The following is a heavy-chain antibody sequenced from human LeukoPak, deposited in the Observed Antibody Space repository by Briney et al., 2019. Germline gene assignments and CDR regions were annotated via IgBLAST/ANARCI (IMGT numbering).Heavy chain of an antibody. CDR3: ARGSLPWIHFDY. J-gene: IGHJ4*02. D-gene: IGHD1-1*01. CDR2: INHSGST. Sequence: PSETLSLTCAVYGGSFSGYYWSWIRQPPGKGLEWIGEINHSGSTNYNPSLKSRVTISVDTSKNQFSLKLSSVTAADTAVYYRARGSLPWIHFDYWGQGTLVTVSS. V-gene: IGHV4-34*01. CDR1: GGSFSGYY.